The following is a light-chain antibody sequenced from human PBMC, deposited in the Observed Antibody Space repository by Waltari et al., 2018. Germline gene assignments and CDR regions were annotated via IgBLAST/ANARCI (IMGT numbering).Light chain of an antibody. CDR3: MQGIQLPYS. J-gene: IGKJ2*03. CDR1: QSLLHSNGYTY. V-gene: IGKV2D-29*02. CDR2: LVS. Sequence: DIVMTQTPLSLPVTPGEPASISCRSSQSLLHSNGYTYLFWYLQKPGQSPQLLIYLVSNRASGVPDRFSVSGSGTDFTLKISRVEAEDVGVYYCMQGIQLPYSFGQGTKVEIK.